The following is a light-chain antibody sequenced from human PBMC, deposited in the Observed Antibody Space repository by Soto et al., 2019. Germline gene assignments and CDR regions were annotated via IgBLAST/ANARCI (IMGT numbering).Light chain of an antibody. Sequence: QSALTQPASVSGSPGQSITISCTGTSSDVGRYKLVSWYQQHPGKAPKLMIYDVTNRPSGVSNRFSGSKSGNTASLTISGLQAEDEADSYCSSYTTISTLIFGGGTKVTVL. J-gene: IGLJ2*01. CDR2: DVT. CDR3: SSYTTISTLI. V-gene: IGLV2-14*03. CDR1: SSDVGRYKL.